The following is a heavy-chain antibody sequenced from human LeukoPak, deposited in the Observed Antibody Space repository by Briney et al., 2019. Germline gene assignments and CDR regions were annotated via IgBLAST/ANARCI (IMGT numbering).Heavy chain of an antibody. CDR1: GFTFSNAW. CDR2: IKSKADNETI. Sequence: MAGGSLRLSCTASGFTFSNAWMSWVRQAPGKGLEWVGRIKSKADNETIDHAAPVKGRFSISRDDSKNTLYLQMNSLKAEDTAVYYCSTDGTARPRTTFAMDVWGQGTTVTVS. V-gene: IGHV3-15*01. J-gene: IGHJ6*02. CDR3: STDGTARPRTTFAMDV. D-gene: IGHD2/OR15-2a*01.